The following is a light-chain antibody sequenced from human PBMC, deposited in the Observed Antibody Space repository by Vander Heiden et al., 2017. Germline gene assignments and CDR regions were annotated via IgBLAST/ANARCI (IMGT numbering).Light chain of an antibody. CDR2: DVS. CDR3: CSYAGRYKV. Sequence: QSALTQPRSVSGSPGQSVTISCTGTSSDVGGYDYVSWYQQHPGKAPNLMIYDVSKRPSGVPDRFSASKSGNTASLTISGLQAEDEADYYCCSYAGRYKVFGTGTKVTVL. V-gene: IGLV2-11*01. CDR1: SSDVGGYDY. J-gene: IGLJ1*01.